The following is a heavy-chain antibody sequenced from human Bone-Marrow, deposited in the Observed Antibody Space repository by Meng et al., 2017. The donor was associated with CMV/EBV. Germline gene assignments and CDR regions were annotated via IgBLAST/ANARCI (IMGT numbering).Heavy chain of an antibody. J-gene: IGHJ4*02. Sequence: GESLKISCAASGFTFSSYSMNWVRQAPGKGLEWISYISSSSKSIYYADSMKGRFTISRDNAKNSLYLQMNSLRAEDTAVYYCASIAARPGFDYCGQGTLITVSS. CDR1: GFTFSSYS. D-gene: IGHD6-6*01. CDR2: ISSSSKSI. CDR3: ASIAARPGFDY. V-gene: IGHV3-48*04.